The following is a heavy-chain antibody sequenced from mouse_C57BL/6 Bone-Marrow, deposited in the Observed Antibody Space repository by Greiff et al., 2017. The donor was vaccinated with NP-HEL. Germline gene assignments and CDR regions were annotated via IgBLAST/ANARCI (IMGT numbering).Heavy chain of an antibody. Sequence: VQLQQSGPELVKPGASVKMSCKASGYTFTDYNMHWVTQSHGKSLEWIGYINPNNGGTSYNQKFKGKATLTVNKSSSTAYMELRSLTSEDSAVYYCYYGWWFAYWGQGTLVTVSA. CDR2: INPNNGGT. V-gene: IGHV1-22*01. D-gene: IGHD1-1*01. CDR1: GYTFTDYN. CDR3: YYGWWFAY. J-gene: IGHJ3*01.